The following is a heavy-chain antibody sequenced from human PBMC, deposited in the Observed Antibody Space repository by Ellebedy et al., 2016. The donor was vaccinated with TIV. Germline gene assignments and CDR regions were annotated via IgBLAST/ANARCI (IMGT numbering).Heavy chain of an antibody. D-gene: IGHD3-22*01. CDR3: ARDPTSFSSGWQYHYGLDV. CDR2: LYSDGSGA. Sequence: GGSLRLSXAASGFTFDKYWMHWVRQAPGEGLVWVSRLYSDGSGASYADSVKGRFTISRDNAKSTLFLQMESLKVEDTAVYFCARDPTSFSSGWQYHYGLDVWGQGTTVTVSS. V-gene: IGHV3-74*01. J-gene: IGHJ6*02. CDR1: GFTFDKYW.